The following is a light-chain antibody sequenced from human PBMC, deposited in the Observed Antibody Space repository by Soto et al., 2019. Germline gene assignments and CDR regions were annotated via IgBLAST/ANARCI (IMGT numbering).Light chain of an antibody. CDR1: SSDVGGYNS. V-gene: IGLV2-8*01. J-gene: IGLJ1*01. CDR2: EVT. Sequence: QSVLTQPPSASGSPGQSVTISCTGTSSDVGGYNSVSWFQQRPGKAPKLLIYEVTKQASGVPDRFSGSKSGNTASLTVSGLRAEDEADYYCSSHSGTTNFYVFGTGTKLTV. CDR3: SSHSGTTNFYV.